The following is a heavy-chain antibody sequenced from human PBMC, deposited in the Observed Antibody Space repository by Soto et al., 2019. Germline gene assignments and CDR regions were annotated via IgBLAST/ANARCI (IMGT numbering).Heavy chain of an antibody. D-gene: IGHD4-17*01. J-gene: IGHJ6*02. CDR3: ARDSLTHDYGDYIPGDV. Sequence: PSETLSLTCTVSGGSISSYYWSWIRQPPGEGLEWIGYIYYSGSTNYNPSLKSRVTISVDTSKNQFSLKLSSVTAADTAVYYCARDSLTHDYGDYIPGDVWGQGTTVTVSS. V-gene: IGHV4-59*01. CDR2: IYYSGST. CDR1: GGSISSYY.